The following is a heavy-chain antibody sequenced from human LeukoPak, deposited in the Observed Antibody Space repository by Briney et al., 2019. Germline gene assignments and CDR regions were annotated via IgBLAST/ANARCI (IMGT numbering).Heavy chain of an antibody. CDR1: GFTFSSYW. J-gene: IGHJ4*02. CDR2: IHSDEIRT. V-gene: IGHV3-74*01. Sequence: GGSLRLSCAASGFTFSSYWMHWVRQAPGRGLVWVSRIHSDEIRTNYADSVTGRFTISRDNAKNTVYLQMNSLRNEDTAVYYCARGIYGDPVAFDYWGQGTLVTVSS. CDR3: ARGIYGDPVAFDY. D-gene: IGHD4/OR15-4a*01.